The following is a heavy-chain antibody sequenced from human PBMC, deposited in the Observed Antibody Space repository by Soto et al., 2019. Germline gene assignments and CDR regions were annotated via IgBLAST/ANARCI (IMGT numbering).Heavy chain of an antibody. V-gene: IGHV4-39*01. CDR1: DDSINSDKYY. CDR3: ARLEGLATISYHFDF. D-gene: IGHD3-9*01. Sequence: QLQLQESGPGLVKPSETLSLTCSVSDDSINSDKYYWGWIRQPPGKGLEWIGSIYYRGNAYYNPSLQPRVTISLDKSKSQFSLKLNSVTAADSAVYFCARLEGLATISYHFDFWGPGALVTVSS. J-gene: IGHJ4*02. CDR2: IYYRGNA.